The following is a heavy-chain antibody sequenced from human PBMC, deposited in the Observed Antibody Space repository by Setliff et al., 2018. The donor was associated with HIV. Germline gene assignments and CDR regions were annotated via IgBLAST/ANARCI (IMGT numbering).Heavy chain of an antibody. CDR3: ARVRDGYNYGLGWYFDL. CDR1: GGSLNGYY. D-gene: IGHD5-12*01. V-gene: IGHV4-34*01. CDR2: IYYSGST. J-gene: IGHJ2*01. Sequence: SETLSLTCAVYGGSLNGYYWNWIRQPPGKGLEWIGSIYYSGSTYYNPSLKSRVTISVDTSKNQFSLKLTSVTAADTAVYYCARVRDGYNYGLGWYFDLWGRGTLVTVSS.